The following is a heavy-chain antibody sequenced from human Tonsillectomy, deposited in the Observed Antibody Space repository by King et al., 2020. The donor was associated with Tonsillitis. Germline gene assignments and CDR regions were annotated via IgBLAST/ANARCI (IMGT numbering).Heavy chain of an antibody. CDR3: ARTSLGYYYGMDV. D-gene: IGHD1-26*01. J-gene: IGHJ6*02. CDR2: IYSGGST. CDR1: GFTVSSNY. Sequence: EEQLVQSGGGLIQPGGSLRLSCAASGFTVSSNYMSWVRQAPGKGLEWVSVIYSGGSTYYADSVKGRFTISRDNSKNTLYLQMNSPRAEDTAVYYCARTSLGYYYGMDVWGQGTTVTVSS. V-gene: IGHV3-53*01.